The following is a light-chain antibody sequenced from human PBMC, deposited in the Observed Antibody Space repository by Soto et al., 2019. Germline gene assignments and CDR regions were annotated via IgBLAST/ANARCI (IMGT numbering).Light chain of an antibody. CDR3: QKYNSAPFT. V-gene: IGKV1-27*01. CDR1: QGISNY. CDR2: AAS. Sequence: DIQMTQSPSSLSASVGDRVTITCRASQGISNYLGWYQQKXXXVPELLIYAASTLRSGVPSRFXXXXXXXXXXLTISSLQPEDVATYYCQKYNSAPFTFGPGTKVDIK. J-gene: IGKJ3*01.